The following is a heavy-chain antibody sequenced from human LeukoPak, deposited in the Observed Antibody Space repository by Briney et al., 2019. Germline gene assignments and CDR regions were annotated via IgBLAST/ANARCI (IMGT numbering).Heavy chain of an antibody. D-gene: IGHD6-19*01. V-gene: IGHV3-23*01. CDR2: ISGSGGST. CDR3: AKDGIAVAGTGYYYYYYMDV. Sequence: PGGTLRLSCAASGFTFSSYAMSWVRQAPGKGLEWVSAISGSGGSTYYADSVKGRFTISRDNSKNTLYLQMNSLRAEDTAVYYCAKDGIAVAGTGYYYYYYMDVWGKGTTVTVSS. J-gene: IGHJ6*03. CDR1: GFTFSSYA.